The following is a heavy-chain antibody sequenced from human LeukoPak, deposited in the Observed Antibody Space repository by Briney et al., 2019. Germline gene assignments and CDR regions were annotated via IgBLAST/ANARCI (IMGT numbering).Heavy chain of an antibody. CDR2: ISGRDSST. D-gene: IGHD2-2*02. CDR1: GFTFSDYA. V-gene: IGHV3-23*01. J-gene: IGHJ4*02. CDR3: AKDGCTSPTCYINY. Sequence: GGSLRLSCAASGFTFSDYAMGWVRQAPGKGLDWVSAISGRDSSTYYADSVKGRFTISRDNSKSTLYLQMNSLRAEDTAVYYCAKDGCTSPTCYINYWGRGTLVTVSS.